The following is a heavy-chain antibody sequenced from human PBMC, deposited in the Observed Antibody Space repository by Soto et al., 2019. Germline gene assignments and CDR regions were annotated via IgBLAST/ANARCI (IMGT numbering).Heavy chain of an antibody. CDR1: GFTFSNAW. CDR3: TTDSYNTSIIVRFDY. J-gene: IGHJ4*01. D-gene: IGHD3-22*01. V-gene: IGHV3-15*07. Sequence: GGALRLSCAASGFTFSNAWLNWVRQAPGKGLEWVGRVKSKNDGGTTDFAAPVKGRFAISRDDSKNMVYLEMNSLQTEDTAIYYCTTDSYNTSIIVRFDYWGHGTLVTVSS. CDR2: VKSKNDGGTT.